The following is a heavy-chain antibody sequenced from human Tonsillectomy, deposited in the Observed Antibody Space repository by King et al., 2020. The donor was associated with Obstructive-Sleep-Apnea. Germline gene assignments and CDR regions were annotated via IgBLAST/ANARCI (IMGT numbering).Heavy chain of an antibody. CDR1: GFTFISYW. V-gene: IGHV3-74*03. CDR2: INSDGNTT. D-gene: IGHD2-21*02. J-gene: IGHJ4*02. CDR3: IRERPGDRYFDY. Sequence: VQLVQSGGDLVQPGGSLRLSCSASGFTFISYWMHWVRQAPGKGLVWVSRINSDGNTTTYADSVKGRFTISRDNAKNTLYLQMNSLRAEDTAVYYCIRERPGDRYFDYWGQGTLVTVSS.